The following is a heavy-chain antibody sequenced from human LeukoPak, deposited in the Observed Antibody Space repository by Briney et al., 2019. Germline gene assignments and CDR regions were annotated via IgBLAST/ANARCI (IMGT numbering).Heavy chain of an antibody. CDR1: GFTFSSYA. D-gene: IGHD3-10*01. V-gene: IGHV3-23*01. J-gene: IGHJ4*02. CDR3: AKDLTMVRVMYYFDY. Sequence: PGGSLRLSCAASGFTFSSYAMSWVRQAPGKGLEWVSAISGSGGSTYYADSVKGRFTISRDNSKNTLYLQMNSLRAEDTAVYYCAKDLTMVRVMYYFDYWGQGTLVTVSS. CDR2: ISGSGGST.